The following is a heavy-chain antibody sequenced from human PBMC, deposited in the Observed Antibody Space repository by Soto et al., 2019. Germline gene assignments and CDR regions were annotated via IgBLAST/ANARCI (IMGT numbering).Heavy chain of an antibody. CDR1: GCTFTSYD. CDR3: ARGPIMITFGGVIQPFDY. CDR2: MNPNSGNT. J-gene: IGHJ4*02. Sequence: EASVKVSCKASGCTFTSYDINWVRQATGQGLEWMGWMNPNSGNTGYAQKFQGRVTMTGNTSISTAYMELSSLRSEDTAVYYCARGPIMITFGGVIQPFDYWGQGTLVTVSS. V-gene: IGHV1-8*01. D-gene: IGHD3-16*01.